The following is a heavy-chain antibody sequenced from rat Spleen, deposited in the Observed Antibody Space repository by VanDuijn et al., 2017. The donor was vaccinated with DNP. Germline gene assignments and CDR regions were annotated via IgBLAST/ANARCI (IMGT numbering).Heavy chain of an antibody. D-gene: IGHD4-1*01. J-gene: IGHJ2*01. V-gene: IGHV5-22*01. CDR1: GFTFSYYY. CDR3: ARHVLPLRVWDY. CDR2: ISYDGRSN. Sequence: EVQLVESGGGLVQPGRSLKLSCAASGFTFSYYYMAWVRQAPTKGLEWVAYISYDGRSNYRGDSVKGRFTISRDNAKSTLYLQMNSLRSEDMATYYCARHVLPLRVWDYWGQGVMVTVSS.